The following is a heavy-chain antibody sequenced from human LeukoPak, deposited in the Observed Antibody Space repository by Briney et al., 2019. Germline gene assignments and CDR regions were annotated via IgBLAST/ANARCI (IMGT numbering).Heavy chain of an antibody. CDR2: TNPNSGGT. D-gene: IGHD3-9*01. Sequence: ASVKVSCKASGYTFTGYYMHWVRQAPGQGLEWMGWTNPNSGGTNYAQKFQGRVTMTRDTSISTAYMELSRLRSDDTAVYYCARGDRQTTYYDILTGYLLLDYWGQGTLVTVSS. CDR1: GYTFTGYY. CDR3: ARGDRQTTYYDILTGYLLLDY. V-gene: IGHV1-2*02. J-gene: IGHJ4*02.